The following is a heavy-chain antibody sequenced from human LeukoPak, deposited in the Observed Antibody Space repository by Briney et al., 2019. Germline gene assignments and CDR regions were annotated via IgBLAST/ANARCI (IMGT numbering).Heavy chain of an antibody. D-gene: IGHD4-17*01. J-gene: IGHJ5*02. CDR3: ARDRLDYGDYGRPLDEYNWFDP. V-gene: IGHV1-69*04. CDR2: ITPILGIA. CDR1: GGTFSSYT. Sequence: ASVKVSCKASGGTFSSYTISWVRQAPGQGLEWMGRITPILGIANYAQKFQGRVTTTADKSTSTAYMELSSLRSEDTAVYYCARDRLDYGDYGRPLDEYNWFDPWGQGTLVTVSS.